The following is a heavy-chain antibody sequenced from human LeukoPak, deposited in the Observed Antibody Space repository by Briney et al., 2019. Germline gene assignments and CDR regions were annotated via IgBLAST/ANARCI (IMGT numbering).Heavy chain of an antibody. J-gene: IGHJ5*02. CDR3: ANIYIVGAIRGEDWFDP. Sequence: QPGRSLRLSCAASGFTFDDYAMHWVRQAPGKGLEWVPGISWNSGSIGYADSVKGRFTISRDNAKNTLYLQMNSLRAEDTAVYYCANIYIVGAIRGEDWFDPWGQGTLVTVSS. V-gene: IGHV3-9*01. D-gene: IGHD1-26*01. CDR2: ISWNSGSI. CDR1: GFTFDDYA.